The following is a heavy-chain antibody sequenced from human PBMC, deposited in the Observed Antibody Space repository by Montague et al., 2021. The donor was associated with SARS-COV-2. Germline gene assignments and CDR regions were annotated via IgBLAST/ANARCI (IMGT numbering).Heavy chain of an antibody. V-gene: IGHV4-34*01. CDR1: GGSFSGYY. CDR3: ASANGYYFDY. CDR2: ISHSGST. D-gene: IGHD2-8*01. Sequence: SETLSLTCAVYGGSFSGYYWCWTRQPPGQGLEWIGDISHSGSTNYNPSLKRRVPISVDTSKNQFSLKLSSVTDADTAVYYCASANGYYFDYWGQGTLVTVSS. J-gene: IGHJ4*02.